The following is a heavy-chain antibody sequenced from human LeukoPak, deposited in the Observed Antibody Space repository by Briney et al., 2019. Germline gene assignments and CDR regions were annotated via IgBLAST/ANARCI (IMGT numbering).Heavy chain of an antibody. CDR2: ISGSGGST. CDR1: GFTFSSYA. Sequence: GSLRLSCAASGFTFSSYATSWVRQAPGKGLEWVSAISGSGGSTFYADSVKGRFTISRDNSKNTLYLQMNSLRAEDTAVYYCAKGERYCSGGSCYSFDYWGQGTLVTVSS. CDR3: AKGERYCSGGSCYSFDY. J-gene: IGHJ4*02. D-gene: IGHD2-15*01. V-gene: IGHV3-23*01.